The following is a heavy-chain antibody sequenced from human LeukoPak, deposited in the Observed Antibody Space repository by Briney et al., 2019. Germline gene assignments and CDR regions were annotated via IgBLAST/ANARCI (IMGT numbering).Heavy chain of an antibody. J-gene: IGHJ4*02. CDR2: MSGSGDST. Sequence: PGGSLRLSCAASGFTFSNYAMSWVRQAPGKGLEWVSVMSGSGDSTYYADSVKGRFTISRDVSENTLYLQMNSLRVEDTAVYYCAKDRTASCYAPIDNWGQGTLVTVSS. V-gene: IGHV3-23*01. CDR1: GFTFSNYA. CDR3: AKDRTASCYAPIDN. D-gene: IGHD2-2*01.